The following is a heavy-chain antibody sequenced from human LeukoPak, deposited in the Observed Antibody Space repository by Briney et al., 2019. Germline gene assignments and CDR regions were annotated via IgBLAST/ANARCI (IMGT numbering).Heavy chain of an antibody. Sequence: GSLRLSCAASGFTFSAYAISWVRQAPGKGLEWVSAISGSGGITYYADSVKGRFTISRGNSKNTLYLQMNTLRAEDTAVYYCAKHDPRRVVITNWFDPWGQGTLVTVSS. CDR2: ISGSGGIT. V-gene: IGHV3-23*01. D-gene: IGHD3-22*01. CDR3: AKHDPRRVVITNWFDP. CDR1: GFTFSAYA. J-gene: IGHJ5*02.